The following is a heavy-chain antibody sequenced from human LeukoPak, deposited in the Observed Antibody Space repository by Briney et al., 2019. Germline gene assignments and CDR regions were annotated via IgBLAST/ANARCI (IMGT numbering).Heavy chain of an antibody. CDR3: ATHPGGGMYYFDY. Sequence: PGGSLRLSCAASGLTVSDNYMSWVRQAPGKGLEWVSVIYSGGNTYYADSVKGRFTISRDNSKNTLYLQMNSLRVEDTAVYYCATHPGGGMYYFDYWGQGTLVTVSS. D-gene: IGHD3-16*01. V-gene: IGHV3-66*02. CDR1: GLTVSDNY. J-gene: IGHJ4*02. CDR2: IYSGGNT.